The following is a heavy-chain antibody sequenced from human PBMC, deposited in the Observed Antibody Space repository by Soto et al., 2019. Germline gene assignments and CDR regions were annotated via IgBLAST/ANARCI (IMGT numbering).Heavy chain of an antibody. CDR2: ISGSGGST. Sequence: PGGSLSLSCAASEFTFSSYAMSWVRQAPGKGLEWVSAISGSGGSTYYADSVKGRFTISRDTSKNTLYLQMSSLRVEDTALYYCAKSYSSNWYDYFDNWGQGALVTVSS. CDR1: EFTFSSYA. J-gene: IGHJ4*02. CDR3: AKSYSSNWYDYFDN. D-gene: IGHD6-13*01. V-gene: IGHV3-23*01.